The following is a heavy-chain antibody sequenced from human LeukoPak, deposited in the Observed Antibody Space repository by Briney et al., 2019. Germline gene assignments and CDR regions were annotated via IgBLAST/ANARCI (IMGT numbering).Heavy chain of an antibody. D-gene: IGHD1-1*01. J-gene: IGHJ5*02. CDR2: IYYSGST. V-gene: IGHV4-39*02. CDR1: GGSISSSSYR. Sequence: SSETLSLTCTVPGGSISSSSYRWGWIRQPPGKGMEWIGSIYYSGSTYYNPSLKSRVTISVDTSKNQFSLKLSSVTAADTAVYYCAKEEELEPINWFDPWGQGTLVTVSS. CDR3: AKEEELEPINWFDP.